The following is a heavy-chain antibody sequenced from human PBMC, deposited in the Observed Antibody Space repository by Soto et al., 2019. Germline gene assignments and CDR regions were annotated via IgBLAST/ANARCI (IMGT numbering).Heavy chain of an antibody. CDR2: ISGSGDRT. J-gene: IGHJ4*02. CDR1: GFTFSNYA. CDR3: VKERSGHSYADS. V-gene: IGHV3-23*01. D-gene: IGHD5-18*01. Sequence: EVQLLESGGGLVQPGGSLRLSCAASGFTFSNYAMSWLRQPPGKGLEWVSDISGSGDRTYYADSVKGRFTISRDNSKNTLYLQMNSLRAEDSAVYYCVKERSGHSYADSWGQGTLVTVSS.